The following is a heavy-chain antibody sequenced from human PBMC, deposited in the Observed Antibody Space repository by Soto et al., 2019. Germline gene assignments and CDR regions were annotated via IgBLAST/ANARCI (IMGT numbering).Heavy chain of an antibody. CDR3: ASGRYSYGYVSSEYFQH. J-gene: IGHJ1*01. D-gene: IGHD5-18*01. CDR2: FDPKDGET. Sequence: ASVKVSCKVSGYTLTELSMHWVRQAPGKGLERMGGFDPKDGETIYAQKFQARVTRTEDTSTDTAYMELSSVTAADTAVYYCASGRYSYGYVSSEYFQHWGQGTLVTVSS. CDR1: GYTLTELS. V-gene: IGHV1-24*01.